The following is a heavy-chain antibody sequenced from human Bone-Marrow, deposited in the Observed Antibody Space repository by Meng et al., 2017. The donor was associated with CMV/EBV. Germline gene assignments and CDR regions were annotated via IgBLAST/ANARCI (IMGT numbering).Heavy chain of an antibody. V-gene: IGHV3-30*02. D-gene: IGHD6-19*01. CDR2: IRYDGSNK. CDR3: STKGQWLADY. Sequence: GESLKISCAASGFTFSSYGMHWVRQAPGKGLEWVAFIRYDGSNKYYADSVKGRFTISRDNSKNRLYLQMNSLRAEDTAVYYCSTKGQWLADYWGQGTLVTVSS. J-gene: IGHJ4*02. CDR1: GFTFSSYG.